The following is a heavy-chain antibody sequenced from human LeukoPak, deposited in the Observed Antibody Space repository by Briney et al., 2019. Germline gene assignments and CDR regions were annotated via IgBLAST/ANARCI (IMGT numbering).Heavy chain of an antibody. J-gene: IGHJ4*02. CDR2: ISYDGSNK. V-gene: IGHV3-30*04. CDR3: ARNPRRIAVAGYRFDY. Sequence: PGRSLRLSCAASGFTFSSYAMHWVRQAPGKGLEWVAVISYDGSNKYYADSVKGRFTISRDNSKNTLYLQMNSLRAEDTAVYYCARNPRRIAVAGYRFDYWGQGTLVTVSS. D-gene: IGHD6-19*01. CDR1: GFTFSSYA.